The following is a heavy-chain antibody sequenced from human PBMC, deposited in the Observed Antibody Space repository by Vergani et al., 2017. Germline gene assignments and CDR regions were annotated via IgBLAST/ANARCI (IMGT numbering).Heavy chain of an antibody. CDR3: ARGRKWPNVRAPFDY. J-gene: IGHJ4*02. CDR2: INHSGST. D-gene: IGHD2-8*01. CDR1: GESFSGYY. Sequence: QVQLQQWGAGLLKPSETLSLTCAVYGESFSGYYWSWIRQPPGKGLEWIGEINHSGSTNYNPSLKSRVTISVDTSKNQFSLKLSSVTAADTAVYYCARGRKWPNVRAPFDYWGQGTLVTVSS. V-gene: IGHV4-34*01.